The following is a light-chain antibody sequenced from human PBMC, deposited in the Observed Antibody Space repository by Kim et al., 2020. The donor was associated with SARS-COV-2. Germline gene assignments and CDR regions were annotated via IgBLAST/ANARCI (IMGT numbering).Light chain of an antibody. CDR1: QDISRY. V-gene: IGKV1-39*01. Sequence: DIQMTQSPSSLSASVGDRVTITCRASQDISRYLNWYQQKPGKAPKLLIYTASSLQSGVPSRFTGSGSEADFTLTITSLQPEDFATYYCQQTSSAPRTFGQGTKVDI. J-gene: IGKJ1*01. CDR3: QQTSSAPRT. CDR2: TAS.